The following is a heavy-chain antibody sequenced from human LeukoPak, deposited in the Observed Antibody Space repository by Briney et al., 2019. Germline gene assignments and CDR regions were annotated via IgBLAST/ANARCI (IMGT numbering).Heavy chain of an antibody. V-gene: IGHV3-21*01. J-gene: IGHJ4*02. CDR1: GFTFSSYS. D-gene: IGHD4/OR15-4a*01. Sequence: GGSLRLSCAASGFTFSSYSMNWVRRAPGKGLEWVSSISSSSSYIYYADSVKGRFTISRDNAKNSLYLQMNSLRAEDTAVYYCARDSSDYVIDYWGQGTLVTVSS. CDR2: ISSSSSYI. CDR3: ARDSSDYVIDY.